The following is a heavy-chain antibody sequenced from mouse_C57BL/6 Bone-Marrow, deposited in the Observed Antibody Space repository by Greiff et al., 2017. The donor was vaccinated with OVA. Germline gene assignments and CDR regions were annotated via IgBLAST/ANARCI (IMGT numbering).Heavy chain of an antibody. J-gene: IGHJ4*01. D-gene: IGHD1-1*01. CDR2: IYPSDSET. CDR1: GYTFTSYW. Sequence: QVQLQQSGAELVRPGSSVKLSCKASGYTFTSYWMDWVKQRPGQGLEWIGNIYPSDSETHYNQKFKDKATLTVDKSSSTAYMQLSSLTSEDSAVYYCARGTITTGAMDYWGQGTSVTVSS. V-gene: IGHV1-61*01. CDR3: ARGTITTGAMDY.